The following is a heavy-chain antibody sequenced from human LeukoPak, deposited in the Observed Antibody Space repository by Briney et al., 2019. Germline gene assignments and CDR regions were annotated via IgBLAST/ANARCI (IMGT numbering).Heavy chain of an antibody. CDR1: GFTFISYS. J-gene: IGHJ6*03. V-gene: IGHV3-23*01. CDR2: ISGSGDST. Sequence: GGSLRLSCAASGFTFISYSMNWVRQAPGKGLEWVSAISGSGDSTYYADSVKGRFTISRDNSKNTLYLQMNSLRAEDTAVYYCAKSHRGYTPRRTYYYYMDVWGKGTTVTVSS. D-gene: IGHD5-12*01. CDR3: AKSHRGYTPRRTYYYYMDV.